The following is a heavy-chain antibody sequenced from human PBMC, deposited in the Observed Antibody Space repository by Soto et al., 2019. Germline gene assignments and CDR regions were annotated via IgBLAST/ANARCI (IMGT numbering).Heavy chain of an antibody. CDR3: ARDSPMGYSYGRHFDY. CDR1: GGTFSSYA. CDR2: IIPIFGTA. J-gene: IGHJ4*02. D-gene: IGHD5-18*01. Sequence: GASVKVSCKASGGTFSSYAISWVRQAPGQGLEWMGGIIPIFGTANYAQKFQGRVTITADESTSTAYMELSSLRSEDTAVYYWARDSPMGYSYGRHFDYWGQGTLGTVS. V-gene: IGHV1-69*13.